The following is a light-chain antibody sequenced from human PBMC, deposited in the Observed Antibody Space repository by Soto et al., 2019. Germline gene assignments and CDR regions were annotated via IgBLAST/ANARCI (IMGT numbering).Light chain of an antibody. CDR3: AAWDVSLNGFYV. J-gene: IGLJ1*01. CDR2: NDN. Sequence: QSVLTQAPAASGSPGQRVTISCSGSSSNIGSTSVNWYQQLPGTAPKLLIYNDNQWPSGVPDRFSGSRSGTSASLAISGLQSEDEADYYCAAWDVSLNGFYVFGSGTKVTVL. CDR1: SSNIGSTS. V-gene: IGLV1-44*01.